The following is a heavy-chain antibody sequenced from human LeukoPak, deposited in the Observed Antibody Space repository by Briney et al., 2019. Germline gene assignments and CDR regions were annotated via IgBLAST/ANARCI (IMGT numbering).Heavy chain of an antibody. V-gene: IGHV3-30*04. CDR2: ISYDGSNK. Sequence: GGSLRLSCAASGFTFSSYAMHWVRQAPGKGLEWVAVISYDGSNKYYADSVKGRFTISRDNSKNTLYLQMNSLRAEDTAVYYCALTVFRLTYFDYWGQGTLVTVSS. CDR1: GFTFSSYA. J-gene: IGHJ4*02. D-gene: IGHD2-21*01. CDR3: ALTVFRLTYFDY.